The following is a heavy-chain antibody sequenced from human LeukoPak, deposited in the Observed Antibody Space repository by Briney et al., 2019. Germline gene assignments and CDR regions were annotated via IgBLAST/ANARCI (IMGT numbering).Heavy chain of an antibody. J-gene: IGHJ4*02. CDR2: INSDGSST. D-gene: IGHD2-15*01. CDR1: GFTLSSYW. CDR3: AKLKGLIVVVVGD. Sequence: PGGSLRLSCAASGFTLSSYWMHWVRQAPGKGLVWVSRINSDGSSTIYADSVKGRFTISRDNAKNTLYLQMNSLRAEDTAVYYCAKLKGLIVVVVGDWGQGTLVTVSS. V-gene: IGHV3-74*01.